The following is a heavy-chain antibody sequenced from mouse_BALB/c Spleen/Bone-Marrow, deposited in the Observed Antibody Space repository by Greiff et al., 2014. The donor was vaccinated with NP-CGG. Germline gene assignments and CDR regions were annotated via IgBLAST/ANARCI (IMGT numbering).Heavy chain of an antibody. Sequence: VQLQQSGAELMKPGASEKISCKATGYTFSSYWIEWIKRRPGHGLEWIGEILPGSVTTNYNGRFKGKATFTADTSSNTAYMQLSSLTSEDSAVYYCARDHFDYWGPGTTLTVSS. V-gene: IGHV1-9*01. CDR1: GYTFSSYW. CDR3: ARDHFDY. J-gene: IGHJ2*01. CDR2: ILPGSVTT.